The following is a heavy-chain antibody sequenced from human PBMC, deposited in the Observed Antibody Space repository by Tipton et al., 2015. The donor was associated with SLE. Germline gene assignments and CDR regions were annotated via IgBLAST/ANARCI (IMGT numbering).Heavy chain of an antibody. J-gene: IGHJ3*02. CDR3: ARAAWVGATHQVDI. V-gene: IGHV4-31*03. D-gene: IGHD1-26*01. CDR1: GGSISSGGYC. Sequence: TLSLTCTVSGGSISSGGYCWSWIRQHPGKGLEWIGYIYYTGITYYNPSLKSRVTISVDTSKNQFSLKLSSVTAADTAVYYCARAAWVGATHQVDIWGQGAMVTVSS. CDR2: IYYTGIT.